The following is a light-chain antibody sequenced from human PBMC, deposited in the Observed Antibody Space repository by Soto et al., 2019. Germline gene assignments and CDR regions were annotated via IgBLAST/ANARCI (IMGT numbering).Light chain of an antibody. J-gene: IGLJ1*01. CDR1: SRDVGGYNY. CDR2: EVS. CDR3: SSYTSSSTYV. Sequence: QSVLTQPASVSGSPGQSITISCTGTSRDVGGYNYVSWYHHHPGKAPKLMIYEVSNRPSGVSNRFSGSKSGNTASLTISGLQAEDEADYYCSSYTSSSTYVLGTGTKLTVL. V-gene: IGLV2-14*01.